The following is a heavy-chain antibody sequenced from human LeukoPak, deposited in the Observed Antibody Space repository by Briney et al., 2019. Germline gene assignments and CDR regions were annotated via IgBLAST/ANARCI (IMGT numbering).Heavy chain of an antibody. D-gene: IGHD3-16*02. J-gene: IGHJ4*02. CDR2: INAGNGNT. Sequence: ASVKVSCKASGYTFTSYAMHWVRQAPGQRLEWMGWINAGNGNTKYSQKFQGRVTITRDTSASTAYMELSSLRSEDTAVYYCARENYVWGSYRVFDYWGQGTLVTVSS. CDR3: ARENYVWGSYRVFDY. CDR1: GYTFTSYA. V-gene: IGHV1-3*01.